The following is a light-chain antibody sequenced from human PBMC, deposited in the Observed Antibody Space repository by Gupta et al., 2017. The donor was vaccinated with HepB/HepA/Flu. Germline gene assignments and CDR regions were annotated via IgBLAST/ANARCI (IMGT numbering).Light chain of an antibody. V-gene: IGKV2-30*01. Sequence: EVVMTQSQLSLSVTLGQPASISCRSGQRVAFRDGNTYLNWFKQRPGQSPRRLIYKVSNRVSGVPDRYSGSGSGTDFTLKISSVEAEDVGVYYCRQYTDWPPCTFGQGTKMEIK. CDR2: KVS. CDR1: QRVAFRDGNTY. J-gene: IGKJ2*02. CDR3: RQYTDWPPCT.